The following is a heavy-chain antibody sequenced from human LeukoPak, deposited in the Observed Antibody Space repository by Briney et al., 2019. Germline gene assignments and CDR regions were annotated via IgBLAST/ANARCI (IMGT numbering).Heavy chain of an antibody. J-gene: IGHJ4*02. V-gene: IGHV3-48*01. CDR1: GFTFSSYS. CDR2: ISSSGSTI. Sequence: GGSLRLSCAASGFTFSSYSMNWVRQAPGKGLEWVSYISSSGSTIYYADSVKGRFIISRDNSKNTVYLQMNSLSAEDAAVYYCVKDDGWVQYANWGQGTLVTVSS. CDR3: VKDDGWVQYAN. D-gene: IGHD5-24*01.